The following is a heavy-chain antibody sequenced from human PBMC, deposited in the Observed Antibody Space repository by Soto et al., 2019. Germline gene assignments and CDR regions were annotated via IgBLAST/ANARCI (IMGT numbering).Heavy chain of an antibody. CDR1: GGTFSNYT. D-gene: IGHD4-17*01. CDR2: IIPILDIA. Sequence: QVQLVQSRAEVQKPGSSVKVSCKASGGTFSNYTITWVRQAPGQGLEWMGRIIPILDIANYAKKFQGRVTITADKSTSTAYMELSSLRSEDTAVYYCARDVGLGPVTVSTHVDYWGQGTLVIVSS. V-gene: IGHV1-69*08. J-gene: IGHJ4*02. CDR3: ARDVGLGPVTVSTHVDY.